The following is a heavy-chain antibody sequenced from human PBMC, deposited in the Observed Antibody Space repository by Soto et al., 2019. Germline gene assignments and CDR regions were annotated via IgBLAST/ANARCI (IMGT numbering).Heavy chain of an antibody. CDR1: GFTFRSYV. V-gene: IGHV3-33*05. CDR3: ARWGTTGGLDV. Sequence: QVQLVESGGGVVQPGTSLRLSCVGSGFTFRSYVIHWVRQAPGKGLEWVALTSYDGSNNFYGDSVEGRFTISRHNSRNTVDLQMDSLTFEETALHFCARWGTTGGLDVWGQGTLGCVSS. J-gene: IGHJ4*02. D-gene: IGHD3-16*01. CDR2: TSYDGSNN.